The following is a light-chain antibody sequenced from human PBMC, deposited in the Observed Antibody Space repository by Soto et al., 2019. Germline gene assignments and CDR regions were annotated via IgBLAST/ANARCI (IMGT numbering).Light chain of an antibody. CDR1: NIGGKT. CDR3: AAWDDSLSAWV. J-gene: IGLJ3*02. V-gene: IGLV3-21*02. Sequence: SYELTQPPSVSVAPGQTAKIACGGENIGGKTVHWYQQKSGLAPVLVVYEDSGRPSGIPERFSGSNSGSSASLAISGLRSEDEADYFCAAWDDSLSAWVFGGGTKVTVL. CDR2: EDS.